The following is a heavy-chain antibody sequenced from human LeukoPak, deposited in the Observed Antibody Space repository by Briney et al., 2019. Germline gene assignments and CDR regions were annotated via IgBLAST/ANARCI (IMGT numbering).Heavy chain of an antibody. CDR1: GFTFSSYG. CDR3: ARQSSVWYFDY. Sequence: GRSLRLSCAASGFTFSSYGMHWVRQAPGKGLEWVAVIWYDGSNKYYADSVKGRFTISRDNSKNTLYLQMNSLRAEDTAVYYCARQSSVWYFDYWGQGTLVTVSS. CDR2: IWYDGSNK. J-gene: IGHJ4*02. V-gene: IGHV3-33*01. D-gene: IGHD6-19*01.